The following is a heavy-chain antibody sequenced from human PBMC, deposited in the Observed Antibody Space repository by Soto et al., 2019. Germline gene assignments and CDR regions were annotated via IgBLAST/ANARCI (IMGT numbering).Heavy chain of an antibody. CDR3: ARGRDTYYYDSSGYYGWYFDL. J-gene: IGHJ2*01. CDR1: GGTFSSDG. Sequence: QVQLVQSGAEVKKPGSSVKVSCKASGGTFSSDGISWVRQAPGQGLEWMGGITPIFRATKYAQKFQGRVTITADESTSTAYMELSSLRSEDTAVYYCARGRDTYYYDSSGYYGWYFDLWGRGTLVTVSS. V-gene: IGHV1-69*01. D-gene: IGHD3-22*01. CDR2: ITPIFRAT.